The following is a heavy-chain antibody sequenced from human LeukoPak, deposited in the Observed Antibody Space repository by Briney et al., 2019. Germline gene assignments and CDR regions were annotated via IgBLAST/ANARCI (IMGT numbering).Heavy chain of an antibody. CDR3: ARSDILPRGHDYYYYMDV. D-gene: IGHD3-9*01. V-gene: IGHV4-61*02. CDR1: GGSIRGTSYY. Sequence: SETLSLTCTVSGGSIRGTSYYWTWVRQPAGKGLEWVGRVYTSGTTNYNPSLKSRVTMSVDTFKNQFTLNFTSVTAADTAIYYCARSDILPRGHDYYYYMDVWGKGTTVTVSS. J-gene: IGHJ6*03. CDR2: VYTSGTT.